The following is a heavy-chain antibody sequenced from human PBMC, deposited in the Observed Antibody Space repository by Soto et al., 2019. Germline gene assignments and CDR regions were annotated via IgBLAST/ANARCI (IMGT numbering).Heavy chain of an antibody. J-gene: IGHJ6*02. CDR2: IYYSGST. Sequence: KPSETLSLTCTVSGGSISSSSYYWGWIRQPPGKGLEWIGSIYYSGSTYYNPSLKSRVTISVDTSKNQFSLKLSSVTAADTAVYYCARESSGHMIPSYGMDVWGQGTTVTVSS. V-gene: IGHV4-39*02. D-gene: IGHD3-16*01. CDR3: ARESSGHMIPSYGMDV. CDR1: GGSISSSSYY.